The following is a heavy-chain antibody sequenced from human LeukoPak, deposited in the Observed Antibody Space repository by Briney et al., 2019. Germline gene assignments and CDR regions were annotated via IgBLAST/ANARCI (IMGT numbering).Heavy chain of an antibody. CDR1: GFTFNYYA. D-gene: IGHD3-22*01. V-gene: IGHV3-23*01. Sequence: GGSLRLSCAASGFTFNYYAMTWVRQAPGKGLEWVSTISANGDTTYYADSVKGRFTVSRDSSENTLYMQMNSLRAEDAAVYYCATRGKSRGYFDNWGQGTLVTFSS. CDR2: ISANGDTT. J-gene: IGHJ4*02. CDR3: ATRGKSRGYFDN.